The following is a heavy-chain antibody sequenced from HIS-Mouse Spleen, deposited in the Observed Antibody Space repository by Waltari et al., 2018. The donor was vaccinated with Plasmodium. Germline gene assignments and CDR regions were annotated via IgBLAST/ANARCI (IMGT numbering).Heavy chain of an antibody. V-gene: IGHV4-38-2*02. D-gene: IGHD3-22*01. CDR2: IYHSGST. J-gene: IGHJ6*02. CDR1: GYSISIGSS. Sequence: QVQLQESGPGLVKPSETLSLTCTVSGYSISIGSSWAWTGTPPGKGLEWIGSIYHSGSTYYNPSLKSRVTISVDTSKNQFSLKLSSVTAADTAVYYCARETDYYDSSGYYYYYYGMDVWGQGTTVTVSS. CDR3: ARETDYYDSSGYYYYYYGMDV.